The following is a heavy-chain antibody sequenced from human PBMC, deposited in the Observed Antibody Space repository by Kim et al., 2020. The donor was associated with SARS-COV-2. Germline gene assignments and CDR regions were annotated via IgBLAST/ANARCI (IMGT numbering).Heavy chain of an antibody. J-gene: IGHJ3*02. D-gene: IGHD3-22*01. Sequence: SETLSLTCTVSGGSISSSSYYWGWIRQPPGKGLEWIGSIYYSGSTYYNPSLKSRVTISVDTSKNQFSLKLSSVTAADTAVYYCARGGGSYYDSSAITRNAFDIWGQGTMVTVSS. CDR2: IYYSGST. CDR3: ARGGGSYYDSSAITRNAFDI. CDR1: GGSISSSSYY. V-gene: IGHV4-39*07.